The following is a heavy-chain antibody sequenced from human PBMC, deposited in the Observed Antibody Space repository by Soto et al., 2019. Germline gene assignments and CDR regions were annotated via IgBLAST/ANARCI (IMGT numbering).Heavy chain of an antibody. CDR3: ARLTAAGSYYYYGMDV. CDR1: GGSFSCYY. CDR2: INHSGST. J-gene: IGHJ6*02. D-gene: IGHD6-13*01. V-gene: IGHV4-34*01. Sequence: SETLSLTCAVYGGSFSCYYWIWIRQPPGKGLEWIGEINHSGSTNYNPSLKSRVTISVDTSKNQFSLKLSSVTAADTAVYYCARLTAAGSYYYYGMDVWGQGTTVTVSS.